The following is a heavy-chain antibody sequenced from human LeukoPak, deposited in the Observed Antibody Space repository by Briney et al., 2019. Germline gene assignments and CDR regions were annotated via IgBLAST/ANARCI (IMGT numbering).Heavy chain of an antibody. CDR3: AKAKLPRGEPYMVFDY. J-gene: IGHJ4*02. CDR1: GFDFNASS. V-gene: IGHV3-23*01. D-gene: IGHD3-16*01. Sequence: GGSLRLSCAASGFDFNASSMIWFRQAPGKGLEWVSAISGSGGSTYYADSVKGRFTISRDNSKNTLYLQMNSLRAEDTAVYYCAKAKLPRGEPYMVFDYWGQGTLVTVSS. CDR2: ISGSGGST.